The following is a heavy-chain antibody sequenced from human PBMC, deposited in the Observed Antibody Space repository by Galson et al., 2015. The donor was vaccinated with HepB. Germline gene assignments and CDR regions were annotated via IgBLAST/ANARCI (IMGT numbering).Heavy chain of an antibody. J-gene: IGHJ3*02. CDR3: ARDKHPVRYCSSTSCNAFDI. V-gene: IGHV3-21*01. Sequence: SLRLSCAASGFTFSSYSMNWVRQAPGKGLEWVSSIGTSSSYIYYADSVKGRFTISRDNAKNSLYLQMNSLRAEDTAVYYCARDKHPVRYCSSTSCNAFDIWGQGTMVTVSS. CDR1: GFTFSSYS. D-gene: IGHD2-2*01. CDR2: IGTSSSYI.